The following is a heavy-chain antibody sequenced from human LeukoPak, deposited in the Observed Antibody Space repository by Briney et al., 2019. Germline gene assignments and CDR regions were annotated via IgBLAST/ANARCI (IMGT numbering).Heavy chain of an antibody. CDR3: TTDQGGYFDWLPSDY. D-gene: IGHD3-9*01. CDR2: IKSKTDGGTT. J-gene: IGHJ4*02. CDR1: GFTFINAW. Sequence: GGSLRLSCAASGFTFINAWMNWVRQAPGKGLEWVGRIKSKTDGGTTDYAAPVKGRFTISRDDSKSTLYLQMNSLKTEDTAVYYCTTDQGGYFDWLPSDYWGQGTLVTVSS. V-gene: IGHV3-15*01.